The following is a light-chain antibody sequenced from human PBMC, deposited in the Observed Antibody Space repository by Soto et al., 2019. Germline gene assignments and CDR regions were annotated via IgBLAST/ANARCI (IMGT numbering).Light chain of an antibody. Sequence: EIVLTQSPGTLSLSPXERATLSCGASQSVSGNYLAWYQQKPGQAPRLLIYGASSRATGIPDRFSGSGSGTDFTLTIGRLEPEDFAVYYCQQYGSSPRTFGQGTKVEIK. CDR3: QQYGSSPRT. J-gene: IGKJ1*01. CDR1: QSVSGNY. CDR2: GAS. V-gene: IGKV3-20*01.